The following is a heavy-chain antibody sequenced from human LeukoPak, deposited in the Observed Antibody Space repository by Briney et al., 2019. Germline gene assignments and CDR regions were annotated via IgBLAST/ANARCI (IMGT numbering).Heavy chain of an antibody. CDR1: GGSISSGAYF. CDR2: IYYSGTT. CDR3: ARAHGSGGDYFDY. D-gene: IGHD5-12*01. Sequence: PSQTLSLTCTVSGGSISSGAYFWSWIRQHPGKGLEWIGFIYYSGTTYYNPSLKSRLTLSNDTSKNHFSLTLSSVTAADTAVYYCARAHGSGGDYFDYWGQGTLVTVSS. V-gene: IGHV4-31*03. J-gene: IGHJ4*02.